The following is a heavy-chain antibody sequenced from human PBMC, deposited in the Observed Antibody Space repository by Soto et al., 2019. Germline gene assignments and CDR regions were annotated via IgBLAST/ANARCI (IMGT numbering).Heavy chain of an antibody. CDR2: IHHSGST. J-gene: IGHJ6*02. CDR3: ARVNRVPAGQYYYYGMDV. Sequence: SETLSLTCAVSGGSISSGGYSWSWIRQPPGKGLEWIGYIHHSGSTYYNPSLKSRVTISVDRSKNQFSLKLSSVTAADTAVYYCARVNRVPAGQYYYYGMDVWGQGTTVTVSS. D-gene: IGHD2-2*01. CDR1: GGSISSGGYS. V-gene: IGHV4-30-2*01.